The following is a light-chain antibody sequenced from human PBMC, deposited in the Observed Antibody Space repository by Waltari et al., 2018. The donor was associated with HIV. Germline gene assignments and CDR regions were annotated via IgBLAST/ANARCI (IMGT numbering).Light chain of an antibody. CDR3: QSYDSSLSAYVV. CDR1: SSNIGAGYD. J-gene: IGLJ2*01. V-gene: IGLV1-40*01. CDR2: GNR. Sequence: QSVLTQPPSVSGAPGQRVTISCTGSSSNIGAGYDVHWYQQLPGTAPKLLIYGNRDRPSGVPDRVSGSKSGHSASLASTGLQAEDESEYYCQSYDSSLSAYVVFVGGTKLTVL.